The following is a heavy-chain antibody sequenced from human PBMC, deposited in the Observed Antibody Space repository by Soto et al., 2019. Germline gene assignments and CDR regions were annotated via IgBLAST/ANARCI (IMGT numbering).Heavy chain of an antibody. D-gene: IGHD3-10*01. CDR1: GFTVSGKKY. Sequence: DVHLVASGGGLIQPGESLRLSCEAFGFTVSGKKYVAWVRQAPGKGLEWVSALYDLDGTYYADSVKGRFTTSRDNSKNTVYLQINSLRAEDTAVYYCSKSGDGYWGQGTLVTVSS. CDR3: SKSGDGY. CDR2: LYDLDGT. J-gene: IGHJ4*02. V-gene: IGHV3-53*01.